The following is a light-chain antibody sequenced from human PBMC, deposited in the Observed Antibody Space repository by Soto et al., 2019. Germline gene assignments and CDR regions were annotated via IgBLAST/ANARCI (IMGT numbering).Light chain of an antibody. CDR2: GDS. CDR1: SSNIGACYY. V-gene: IGLV1-40*01. CDR3: HSYASSLSDGV. Sequence: QSVLTQPPSVSGAPGQTVTISCTGSSSNIGACYYVYWYQQLPGTAPKLIIYGDSNRPSGVADRFSGSKSGNSASLPITGLRAEDEADYYCHSYASSLSDGVFGGGTKLTVL. J-gene: IGLJ3*02.